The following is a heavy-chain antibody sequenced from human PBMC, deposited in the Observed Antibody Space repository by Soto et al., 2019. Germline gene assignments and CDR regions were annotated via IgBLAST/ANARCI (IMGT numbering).Heavy chain of an antibody. CDR3: ATHNVVVVAATGVDY. CDR1: GFTFSSYG. CDR2: ISYDGSNK. D-gene: IGHD2-15*01. V-gene: IGHV3-30*03. Sequence: QVQLVESGGGVVQPGRSLRLSCAASGFTFSSYGMHWVRQAPGNGLEWVAVISYDGSNKYYAVSVKGRFTISRDNSKNTLYLRMNSRRAENTAVYSCATHNVVVVAATGVDYWGQRTLVTVSS. J-gene: IGHJ4*02.